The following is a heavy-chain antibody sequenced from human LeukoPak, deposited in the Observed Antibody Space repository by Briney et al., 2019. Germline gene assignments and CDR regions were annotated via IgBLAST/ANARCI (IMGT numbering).Heavy chain of an antibody. CDR2: IYTSGST. CDR1: GGSISSGSYY. V-gene: IGHV4-61*02. CDR3: ARPGFLGGSDAFDI. J-gene: IGHJ3*02. D-gene: IGHD3-16*01. Sequence: SETLSLTCTVSGGSISSGSYYWSWIRQPAGKGLEWIGRIYTSGSTNYNPSLKSRVTISVDTSKNQFSLKLSSATAADTAVYYCARPGFLGGSDAFDIWGQGTMVTVSS.